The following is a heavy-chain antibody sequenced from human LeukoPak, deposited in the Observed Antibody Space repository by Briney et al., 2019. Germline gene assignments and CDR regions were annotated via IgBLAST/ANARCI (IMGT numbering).Heavy chain of an antibody. J-gene: IGHJ4*02. CDR1: GFTVSSNY. Sequence: PGGSLRLSCAASGFTVSSNYMSWVRQAPGKGLFWVSGISAGGGSTYYADSVKGRFTISRDNSRNTLHLQMNSLRAEDTAVYYCAKDAAGPEYWGQGTLVTVSS. CDR3: AKDAAGPEY. D-gene: IGHD6-13*01. CDR2: ISAGGGST. V-gene: IGHV3-23*01.